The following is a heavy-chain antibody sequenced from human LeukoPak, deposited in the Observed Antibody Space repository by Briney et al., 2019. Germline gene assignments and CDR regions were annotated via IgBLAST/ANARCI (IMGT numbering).Heavy chain of an antibody. Sequence: GGSLRLSCAASGFTFSSYAMSWVRQAPGKGLEWVSAISGSGGSTYYADSVKGRFTISGDNSKNTLYLQMNSLRAEDTAVYYCAKGSPRYSSSWYFDYWGQGTLVTVSS. J-gene: IGHJ4*02. CDR2: ISGSGGST. V-gene: IGHV3-23*01. CDR1: GFTFSSYA. D-gene: IGHD6-13*01. CDR3: AKGSPRYSSSWYFDY.